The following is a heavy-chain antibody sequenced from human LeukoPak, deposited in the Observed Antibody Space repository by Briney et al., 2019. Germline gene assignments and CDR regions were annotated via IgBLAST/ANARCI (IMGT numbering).Heavy chain of an antibody. D-gene: IGHD1-1*01. CDR3: ARGVARKPGTTGTTGDFDY. Sequence: GGSLRLSCAASGFTFISYSLNWVRQAPGKGLEWVSSISSSSSYIYYADSVKGRFTISRDNAKNSLYLQMNSLRAEDTAVYYCARGVARKPGTTGTTGDFDYWGQGTLVTVSS. J-gene: IGHJ4*02. CDR2: ISSSSSYI. CDR1: GFTFISYS. V-gene: IGHV3-21*01.